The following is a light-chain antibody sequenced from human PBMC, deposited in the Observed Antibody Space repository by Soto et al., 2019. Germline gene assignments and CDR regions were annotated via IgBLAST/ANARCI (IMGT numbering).Light chain of an antibody. CDR1: QSISTY. CDR3: QQYHNYPRT. CDR2: AAS. Sequence: DIQMTQSPSSLSASVGDRVTITCRASQSISTYLNWYQHKPGKAPKLLMHAASSLDRGVPSRFSGSGSGTDFTLTISSLQPDDFATYFCQQYHNYPRTFGQGTKVEIK. J-gene: IGKJ1*01. V-gene: IGKV1-39*01.